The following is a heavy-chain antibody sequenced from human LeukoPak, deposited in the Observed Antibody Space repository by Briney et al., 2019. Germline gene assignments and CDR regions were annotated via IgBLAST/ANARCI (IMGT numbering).Heavy chain of an antibody. D-gene: IGHD1-1*01. CDR3: ASGNDFDY. CDR1: GFTFSNSW. V-gene: IGHV3-7*03. Sequence: GGSLRLSCAASGFTFSNSWMSWVRQAPGKGLEWVASIEQDGSQKYYLDSVKGRFTISRDNAKNSLSLQMNSLRVEDTAVYYCASGNDFDYWGQGTLVTVSS. J-gene: IGHJ4*02. CDR2: IEQDGSQK.